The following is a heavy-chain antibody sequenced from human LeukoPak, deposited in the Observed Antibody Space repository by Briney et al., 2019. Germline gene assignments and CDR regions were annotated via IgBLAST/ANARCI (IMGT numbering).Heavy chain of an antibody. J-gene: IGHJ5*02. CDR2: ISGSGSNT. D-gene: IGHD6-6*01. V-gene: IGHV3-23*01. CDR1: GFTFNSYG. CDR3: AKGSYSSSPNWFDP. Sequence: PGRSLRLSCAASGFTFNSYGFNWVRQAPGKGLEWVSAISGSGSNTYYADSAKGRFTTSRDNSKNTLYLQMNSLRAEDTAVYYCAKGSYSSSPNWFDPWGQGTLVTVSS.